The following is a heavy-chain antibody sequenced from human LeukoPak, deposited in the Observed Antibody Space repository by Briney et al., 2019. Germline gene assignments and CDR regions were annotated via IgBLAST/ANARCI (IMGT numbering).Heavy chain of an antibody. J-gene: IGHJ4*02. D-gene: IGHD6-13*01. Sequence: SETLSLTRAVSGGSISSSNWWSWVRQPPGKGLEWIGEINHSGSTNYNPSLKSRVTISVDTSKNQFSLKLSSVTAADTAVYYCARLGYTIAAAGQDDYWGQGTLVTVSS. CDR3: ARLGYTIAAAGQDDY. CDR1: GGSISSSNW. V-gene: IGHV4-4*02. CDR2: INHSGST.